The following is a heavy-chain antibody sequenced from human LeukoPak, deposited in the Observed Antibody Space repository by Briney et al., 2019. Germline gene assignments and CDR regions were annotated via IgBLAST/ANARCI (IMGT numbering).Heavy chain of an antibody. J-gene: IGHJ5*02. V-gene: IGHV1-24*01. Sequence: ASVKVSCKVSGYTLTELSMHWVQQAPGKGLEWMGGFDPEDGETIYAQTFQGRVTMTEDTSTDTAYMELSSLRSEDTAVYYCATSTYYYDSNGYPWGQGTLVTVSS. D-gene: IGHD3-22*01. CDR2: FDPEDGET. CDR3: ATSTYYYDSNGYP. CDR1: GYTLTELS.